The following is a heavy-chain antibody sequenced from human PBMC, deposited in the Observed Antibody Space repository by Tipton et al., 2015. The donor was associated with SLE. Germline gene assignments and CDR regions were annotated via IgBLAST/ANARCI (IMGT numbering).Heavy chain of an antibody. Sequence: TLSLTCTVSGGSISSGSYYWSWIRQPAGKGLEWIGYIYTSGSTNYNPSLKSRATISVDTSKNQFSLKLSSVTAADTAVYYCARGAGVGATRAFDIWGQGTMVTVSS. D-gene: IGHD1-26*01. V-gene: IGHV4-61*09. CDR1: GGSISSGSYY. J-gene: IGHJ3*02. CDR2: IYTSGST. CDR3: ARGAGVGATRAFDI.